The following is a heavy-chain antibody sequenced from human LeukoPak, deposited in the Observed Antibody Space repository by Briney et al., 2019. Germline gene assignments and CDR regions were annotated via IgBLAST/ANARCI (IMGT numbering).Heavy chain of an antibody. CDR1: GYTFTCYY. V-gene: IGHV1-46*01. CDR2: INPSGGST. Sequence: ASVKVSCKASGYTFTCYYMHWVRQAPGQGLEWMGIINPSGGSTSYAQKFQGRVTMTRDTSTSTVYMELSSLRSEDTAVYYCASSEMPNSSGWYAFDYWGQGTLVTVSS. CDR3: ASSEMPNSSGWYAFDY. D-gene: IGHD6-19*01. J-gene: IGHJ4*02.